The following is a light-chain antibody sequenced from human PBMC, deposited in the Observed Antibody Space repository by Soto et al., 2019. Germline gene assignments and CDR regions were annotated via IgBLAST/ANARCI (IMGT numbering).Light chain of an antibody. CDR1: QGISRY. V-gene: IGKV1-9*01. CDR3: QQLNTYPVT. CDR2: AAS. Sequence: IPLTQSPSSLSASVGDSVTITCRASQGISRYLSWYQQKPGRPPKLLISAASTLQSGVPARFSGSGSGTDFTLSITSLQPEDFATYYCQQLNTYPVTFGGGTKVEIK. J-gene: IGKJ4*01.